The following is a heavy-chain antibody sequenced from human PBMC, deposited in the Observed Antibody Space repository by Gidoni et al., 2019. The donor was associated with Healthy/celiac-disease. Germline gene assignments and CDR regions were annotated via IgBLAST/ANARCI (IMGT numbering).Heavy chain of an antibody. CDR1: GGSISSGGYY. D-gene: IGHD3-22*01. CDR3: ARESVYYDSSGYYDYYYYMDV. Sequence: QVQLQESGPGLVKPSQTLSLTCTVSGGSISSGGYYWSWIRQHPGKGLEWIGYIYYSGSTYYNPSLKSRVTISVDTSKNQFSLKLSSVTAADTAVYYCARESVYYDSSGYYDYYYYMDVWGKGTTVTVSS. J-gene: IGHJ6*03. CDR2: IYYSGST. V-gene: IGHV4-31*03.